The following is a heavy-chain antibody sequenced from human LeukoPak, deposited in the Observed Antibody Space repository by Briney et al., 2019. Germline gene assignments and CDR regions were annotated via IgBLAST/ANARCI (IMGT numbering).Heavy chain of an antibody. D-gene: IGHD2-21*02. CDR2: IIPIFGTA. Sequence: SVKVSCKASGGTFSSYAISWVRQAPGQGLEWMGGIIPIFGTANYAQKFQGRVTITADKSTSTAYMELSSLRSEGTAVYYCASPAAHCGGDCYFDYWGQGTLVTVSS. CDR1: GGTFSSYA. CDR3: ASPAAHCGGDCYFDY. J-gene: IGHJ4*02. V-gene: IGHV1-69*06.